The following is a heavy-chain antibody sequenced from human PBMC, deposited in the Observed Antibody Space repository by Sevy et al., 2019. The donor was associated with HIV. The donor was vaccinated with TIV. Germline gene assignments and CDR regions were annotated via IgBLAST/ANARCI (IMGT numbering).Heavy chain of an antibody. J-gene: IGHJ4*02. CDR3: ARADYGDYSGEFDY. D-gene: IGHD4-17*01. Sequence: GGSLRLSCAASGITFSSHAMHWVRQAPGKGLEWVTIISYDGSNKYYADSVKGRFTISRDNSKNTLYLQMNSLRAEDTAVYYRARADYGDYSGEFDYWGQGTLVTVSS. CDR1: GITFSSHA. CDR2: ISYDGSNK. V-gene: IGHV3-30-3*01.